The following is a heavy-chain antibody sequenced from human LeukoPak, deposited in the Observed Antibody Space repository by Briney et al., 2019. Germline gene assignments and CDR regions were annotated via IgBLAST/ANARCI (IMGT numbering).Heavy chain of an antibody. V-gene: IGHV4-34*01. D-gene: IGHD5-12*01. CDR3: VRHNPISGSGLDY. Sequence: PSETLSLTCAVYGGSFSGYYWSWIRQPPGKGLEWIGEINHSGSTNYNPSLKSRVTISVDTSKNQFSLKLSSVTAADTAVYYCVRHNPISGSGLDYWGQGTLVTVSS. CDR2: INHSGST. CDR1: GGSFSGYY. J-gene: IGHJ4*02.